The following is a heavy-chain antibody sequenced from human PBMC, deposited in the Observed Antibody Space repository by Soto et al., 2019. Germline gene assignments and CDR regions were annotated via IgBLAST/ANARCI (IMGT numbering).Heavy chain of an antibody. J-gene: IGHJ4*02. CDR3: ERHSIWLLLSDY. CDR1: GGSLTRRWFY. CDR2: IYYTGNT. D-gene: IGHD3-22*01. V-gene: IGHV4-39*01. Sequence: SETPSLPRPLSGGSLTRRWFYWGWVRQPPGKGLEWIGSIYYTGNTYYNPSLKSRVTISVDTSKNQFSLKLGSVTAADTAVYFCERHSIWLLLSDYWGQGTLVTVSS.